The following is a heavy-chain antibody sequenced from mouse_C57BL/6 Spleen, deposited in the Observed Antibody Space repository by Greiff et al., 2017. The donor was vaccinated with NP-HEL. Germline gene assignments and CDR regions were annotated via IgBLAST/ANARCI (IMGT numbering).Heavy chain of an antibody. Sequence: VQLQQSGPELVKPGASVKISCKASGYTFTDYYMNWVKQSHGKSLEWIGDINPNNGGTSYNQKFKGKATLTVDKSSSTAYMELRSLTSEDSAVYYCARWGTAAYWGQGTLVTVSA. J-gene: IGHJ3*01. D-gene: IGHD1-2*01. CDR2: INPNNGGT. CDR1: GYTFTDYY. CDR3: ARWGTAAY. V-gene: IGHV1-26*01.